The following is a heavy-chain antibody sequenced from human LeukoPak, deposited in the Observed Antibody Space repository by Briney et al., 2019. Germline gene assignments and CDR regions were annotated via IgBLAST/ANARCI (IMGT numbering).Heavy chain of an antibody. D-gene: IGHD3-10*01. J-gene: IGHJ3*01. Sequence: PGGSLRLSCAASGFTFNDCYMNWIRQAPGKGLEWVSYISSSGSTRYYADSLKGRFTISRDNAGNSLYLQMDSLRADDTAVYYCARGRSRMVRGIDALDLWGQGTMVAVSS. CDR2: ISSSGSTR. CDR3: ARGRSRMVRGIDALDL. V-gene: IGHV3-11*01. CDR1: GFTFNDCY.